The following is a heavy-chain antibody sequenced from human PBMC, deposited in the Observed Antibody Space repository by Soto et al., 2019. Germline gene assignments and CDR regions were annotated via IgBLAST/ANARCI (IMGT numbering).Heavy chain of an antibody. CDR2: IVVGSGNT. D-gene: IGHD6-13*01. V-gene: IGHV1-58*01. CDR3: AADQVRTGSSSRFGMDV. Sequence: QMQLVQSGPEVKKPGTSVKVSCKASGFTFTSSAVQWVRQARGQRLEWIGWIVVGSGNTNYAQKFQERVTITRDMSTSTAYMELSSLRSEDTSVYYCAADQVRTGSSSRFGMDVWGQGTTVTVSS. CDR1: GFTFTSSA. J-gene: IGHJ6*02.